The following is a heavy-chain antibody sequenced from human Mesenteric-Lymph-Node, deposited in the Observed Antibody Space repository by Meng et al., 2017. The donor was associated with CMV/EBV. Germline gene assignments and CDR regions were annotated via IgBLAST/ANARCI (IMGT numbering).Heavy chain of an antibody. CDR1: AYSYTAYW. CDR3: ARHEDRSGYYPQDY. J-gene: IGHJ4*02. D-gene: IGHD3-22*01. CDR2: IAPSDSNT. Sequence: GSAYSYTAYWNAWRRQMPGKGQGWLGRIAPSDSNTNYSQSFQGHVTVSADKSISTAYLQWSSLKASDSAMYYCARHEDRSGYYPQDYWGQGTLVTVSS. V-gene: IGHV5-10-1*01.